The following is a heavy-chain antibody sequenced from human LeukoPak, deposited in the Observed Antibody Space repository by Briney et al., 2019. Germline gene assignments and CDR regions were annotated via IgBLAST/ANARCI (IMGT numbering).Heavy chain of an antibody. CDR1: GGSFSSLY. D-gene: IGHD2-2*02. J-gene: IGHJ4*02. CDR3: ARDARYCSSTSCYTSFDY. V-gene: IGHV4-4*07. Sequence: SETLSLTCTVSGGSFSSLYWSWIRQPAGKGLEWIGRIYTSGSTNYNPSLKSRVTISVDTSKNQFSLKLSSVTAADTAVYYCARDARYCSSTSCYTSFDYWGQGTLVTVSS. CDR2: IYTSGST.